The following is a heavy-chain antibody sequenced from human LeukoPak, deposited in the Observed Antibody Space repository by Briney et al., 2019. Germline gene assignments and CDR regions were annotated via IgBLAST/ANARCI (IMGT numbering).Heavy chain of an antibody. J-gene: IGHJ4*02. CDR1: GYTLTELS. CDR2: FDPEDGET. D-gene: IGHD2-15*01. V-gene: IGHV1-24*01. CDR3: ATDPRTQNVVVVAAG. Sequence: ASVKVSCTVSGYTLTELSMHWVRQAPGKGLEWMGGFDPEDGETIYAQKFQGRVTMTEDTSTDTAYMELSSLRSEDTAVYYCATDPRTQNVVVVAAGWGQGTLVTVSS.